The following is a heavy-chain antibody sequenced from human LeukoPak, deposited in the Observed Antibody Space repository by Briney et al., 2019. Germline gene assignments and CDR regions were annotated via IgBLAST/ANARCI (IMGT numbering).Heavy chain of an antibody. CDR1: GDSISSYQ. CDR3: ARQGFAVRGVIHRPFDS. CDR2: IYYSGST. J-gene: IGHJ4*02. V-gene: IGHV4-59*01. Sequence: SGTLSLTCTVSGDSISSYQWSWIRQPPGKGLEWIGDIYYSGSTNYNPSLQSRVTISVDTSKNQFSLKLSSVTAADTAVYYCARQGFAVRGVIHRPFDSWGQGTLVTVSS. D-gene: IGHD3-10*01.